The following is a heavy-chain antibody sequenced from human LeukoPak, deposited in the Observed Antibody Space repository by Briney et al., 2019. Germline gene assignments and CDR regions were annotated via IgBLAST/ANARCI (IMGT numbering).Heavy chain of an antibody. J-gene: IGHJ3*02. D-gene: IGHD3-10*01. Sequence: ASVKVSCKTSGYTFTGYYMHWVRQAPGQGLEWMGWINPNSGGTNYAQKFQGRVTMTRDKSIRTAYMELSRLTSDDTAVYYCARNIWFGESADAFDIWGQGTMVTVSS. CDR2: INPNSGGT. V-gene: IGHV1-2*02. CDR3: ARNIWFGESADAFDI. CDR1: GYTFTGYY.